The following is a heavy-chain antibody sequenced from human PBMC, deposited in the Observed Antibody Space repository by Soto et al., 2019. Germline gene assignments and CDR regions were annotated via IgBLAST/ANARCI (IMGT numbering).Heavy chain of an antibody. CDR3: ERTYSRSRMGNCLDP. V-gene: IGHV4-39*01. Sequence: PSETLSLTCTVSGGSISSSSYYWGWIRQPPGKGLEWIGNIYYSGSTYYNPSLKSRVTISVDTSKNQFSLKLSSVTAEDTAVYYCERTYSRSRMGNCLDPCGQGPLVTVYS. D-gene: IGHD6-13*01. CDR1: GGSISSSSYY. J-gene: IGHJ5*02. CDR2: IYYSGST.